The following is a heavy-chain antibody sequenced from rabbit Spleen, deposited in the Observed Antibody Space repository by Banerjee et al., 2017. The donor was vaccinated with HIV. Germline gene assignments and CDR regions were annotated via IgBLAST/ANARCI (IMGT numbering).Heavy chain of an antibody. J-gene: IGHJ4*01. V-gene: IGHV1S40*01. CDR3: AISYPGSSYGFNL. Sequence: QSLEESGGDLVKPGASLTLTCTASGFSFSSSYWICWVRQAPGKGLEWIACIYGGSSDSTYYASWAKGRLTISKTSSTTVTLQMTRLTAADTATYFCAISYPGSSYGFNLWGPGTLVTVS. D-gene: IGHD8-1*01. CDR2: IYGGSSDST. CDR1: GFSFSSSYW.